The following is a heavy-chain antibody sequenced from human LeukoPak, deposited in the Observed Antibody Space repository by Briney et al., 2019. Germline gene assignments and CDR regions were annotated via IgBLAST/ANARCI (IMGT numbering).Heavy chain of an antibody. V-gene: IGHV3-30*18. CDR3: AKERDGYNYLIDY. Sequence: GGSLRLSCAASGFTFSSYGMHWVRQAPGKGLEWVAVISYDGSNKYYADSVKGRFTISRDYSKNTLYLQMNSLRAEDTAVYYCAKERDGYNYLIDYWGQGTLVTVSS. CDR2: ISYDGSNK. J-gene: IGHJ4*02. D-gene: IGHD5-24*01. CDR1: GFTFSSYG.